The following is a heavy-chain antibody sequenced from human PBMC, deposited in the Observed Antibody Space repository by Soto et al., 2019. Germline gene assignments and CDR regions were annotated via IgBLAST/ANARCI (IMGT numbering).Heavy chain of an antibody. Sequence: QVQLQESGPGLVKLSETLSLTCTVSGGSISSYYWSWIRQPPGKGLEWIGYIYYSGSTNYNPSLKSRVTISVDTSKNQFSLKLSSVTAADTAVYYCARDRLHDYYGMDVWGQGTTVTVSS. CDR2: IYYSGST. V-gene: IGHV4-59*01. CDR1: GGSISSYY. D-gene: IGHD4-4*01. J-gene: IGHJ6*02. CDR3: ARDRLHDYYGMDV.